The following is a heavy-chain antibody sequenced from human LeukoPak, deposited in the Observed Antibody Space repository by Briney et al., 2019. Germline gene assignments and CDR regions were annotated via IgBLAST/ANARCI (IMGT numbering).Heavy chain of an antibody. D-gene: IGHD3-16*01. V-gene: IGHV3-72*01. CDR3: VRLGGWIGESDAFDF. CDR2: IRSKTNSYST. CDR1: GFTFSDHH. J-gene: IGHJ3*01. Sequence: GGSLRLSCAASGFTFSDHHMDWVRQAPGKGLEWVGRIRSKTNSYSTEYAASVKGRFAISREDSKNSLYLQMNRLRTEDTAVYYCVRLGGWIGESDAFDFWGQGTLVTVS.